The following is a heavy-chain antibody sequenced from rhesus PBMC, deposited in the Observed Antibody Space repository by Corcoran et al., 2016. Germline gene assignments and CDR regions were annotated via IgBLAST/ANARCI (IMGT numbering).Heavy chain of an antibody. V-gene: IGHV3-178*01. Sequence: EVQLVESGGGLAKPGGSLRLSCAVSGFTFSDYYMDWVRQAPGQGLEWVSRISNGGSSTWYADSVKGRFTITRKNAKNTLYLQMNSLRAEDTAVYYCARDAWYSSGSIDSWGQGVLVTVSS. CDR1: GFTFSDYY. J-gene: IGHJ4*01. D-gene: IGHD6-31*01. CDR3: ARDAWYSSGSIDS. CDR2: ISNGGSST.